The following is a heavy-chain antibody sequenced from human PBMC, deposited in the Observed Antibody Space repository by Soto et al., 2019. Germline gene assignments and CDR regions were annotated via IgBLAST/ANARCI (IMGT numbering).Heavy chain of an antibody. J-gene: IGHJ4*02. Sequence: QMQLVQSGAEVQERGSSVKISCKTSGGTFNTYALTWVRQAPGRGLEWIGGIIPIFGIKNVAQRFQGRVTINADESLTTAYMEMTSLRSDDTAVYYCAKEAGDHWGQGTLVTVSS. V-gene: IGHV1-69*01. CDR3: AKEAGDH. CDR1: GGTFNTYA. D-gene: IGHD3-10*01. CDR2: IIPIFGIK.